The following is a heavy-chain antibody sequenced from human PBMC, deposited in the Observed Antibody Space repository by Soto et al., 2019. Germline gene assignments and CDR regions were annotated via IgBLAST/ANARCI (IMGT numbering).Heavy chain of an antibody. CDR3: ARGPVYDYVWGSYRSHYYYYGMDV. J-gene: IGHJ6*02. V-gene: IGHV1-18*01. CDR2: ISAYNGNT. Sequence: ASVKVSCKASGYTFTSYGISWVQQAPGQGLEWMGWISAYNGNTNYAQKLQGRVTMTTDTSTSTAYMELRSLRSDGTAVYYCARGPVYDYVWGSYRSHYYYYGMDVWGQGTTVTVSS. CDR1: GYTFTSYG. D-gene: IGHD3-16*02.